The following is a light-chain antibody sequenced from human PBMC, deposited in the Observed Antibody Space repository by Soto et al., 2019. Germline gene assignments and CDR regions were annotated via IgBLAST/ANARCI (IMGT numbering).Light chain of an antibody. J-gene: IGLJ1*01. CDR2: NNE. V-gene: IGLV1-36*01. CDR1: SFNIGNHG. Sequence: QSVLPQPPSVSAAPGQRVTIPCSGGSFNIGNHGVNWYLQIPGKPPKVAIYNNEFLSSGVSDRFSGSKSGTSASLAISGLQSEDEGDYFCLAWDSSLNGYVFGTGTKVTVL. CDR3: LAWDSSLNGYV.